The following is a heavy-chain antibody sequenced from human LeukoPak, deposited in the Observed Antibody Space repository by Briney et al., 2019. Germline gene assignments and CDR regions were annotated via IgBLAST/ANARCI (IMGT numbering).Heavy chain of an antibody. J-gene: IGHJ4*02. CDR3: ARGRRFDY. CDR1: GFTFSNYA. V-gene: IGHV3-53*01. CDR2: IYSGGST. Sequence: GGSLRLSCAASGFTFSNYAMTWVRQAPGKGLEWVSVIYSGGSTYYADSVKGRFTISRDNSKNTLYLQMNSLRAEDTAVYYCARGRRFDYWGQGALVTVSS.